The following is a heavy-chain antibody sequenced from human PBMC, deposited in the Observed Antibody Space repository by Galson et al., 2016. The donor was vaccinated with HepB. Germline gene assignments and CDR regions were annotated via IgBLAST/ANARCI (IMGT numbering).Heavy chain of an antibody. CDR2: INAGNGDT. CDR3: VRDEVPGPYYFEH. J-gene: IGHJ4*02. D-gene: IGHD3-10*01. CDR1: GYNFITYG. V-gene: IGHV1-3*01. Sequence: SVKVSCKASGYNFITYGMHWVRQAPGQRLEWMGWINAGNGDTIYAQKFQGRVTFTRDTSANTVYLDLSSLTSEDTAIYYCVRDEVPGPYYFEHWGQGILVTVSS.